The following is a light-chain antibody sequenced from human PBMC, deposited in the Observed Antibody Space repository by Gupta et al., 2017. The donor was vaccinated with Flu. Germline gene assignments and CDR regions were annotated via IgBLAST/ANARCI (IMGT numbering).Light chain of an antibody. CDR2: HAS. CDR3: QQCNNYPT. J-gene: IGKJ5*01. Sequence: AIQLTQSPSSLSAYVGDRVTITCRASQGIGIALAWYQQKPGKAPKVLISHASSLESGVPSRFSGSGSGTDFTLTISSLQPEDFVTYYCQQCNNYPTFGQGTRLEIK. V-gene: IGKV1D-13*01. CDR1: QGIGIA.